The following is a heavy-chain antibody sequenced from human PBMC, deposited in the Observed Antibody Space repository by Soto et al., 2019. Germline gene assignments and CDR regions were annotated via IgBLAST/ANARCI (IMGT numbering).Heavy chain of an antibody. CDR2: INAGNGNT. CDR3: ARNDYGDYYYFDY. D-gene: IGHD4-17*01. J-gene: IGHJ4*02. V-gene: IGHV1-3*01. Sequence: XQAPGQRLEWMGWINAGNGNTKYSQKFQGRVTITRDTSASTAYMELSSLRSEDTAVYYCARNDYGDYYYFDYWGQGTLVTVSS.